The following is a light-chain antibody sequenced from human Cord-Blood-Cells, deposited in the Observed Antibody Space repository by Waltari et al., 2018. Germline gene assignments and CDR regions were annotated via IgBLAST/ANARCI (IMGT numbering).Light chain of an antibody. V-gene: IGKV2-28*01. CDR1: QSLLHSNGYNY. J-gene: IGKJ1*01. Sequence: DIVMTKSPLSLPVTPGEPASISCRSSQSLLHSNGYNYLDWYLQKPGQSPQLLIYLGSNRASGVPDRFSGSGSGTDFTLKISRVEAEDVGVYYCMQALQKGTFGQGTKVEIK. CDR3: MQALQKGT. CDR2: LGS.